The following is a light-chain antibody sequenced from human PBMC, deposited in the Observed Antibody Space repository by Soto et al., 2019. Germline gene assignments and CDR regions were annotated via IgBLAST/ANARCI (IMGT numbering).Light chain of an antibody. V-gene: IGLV2-14*01. J-gene: IGLJ1*01. Sequence: HSVLTQPASVSGSPGQSITISCTGTSSDVGGYNYVSWYQQHPGKAPKLMIYEVSNRPLGVSNRFSGSKSGNTASLTISGLQAEDEADYYCTSYTSSSTLDVFGTGTKVTVL. CDR2: EVS. CDR1: SSDVGGYNY. CDR3: TSYTSSSTLDV.